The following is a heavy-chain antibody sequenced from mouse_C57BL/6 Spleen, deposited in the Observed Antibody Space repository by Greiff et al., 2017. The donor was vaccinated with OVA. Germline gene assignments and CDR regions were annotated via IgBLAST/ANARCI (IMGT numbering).Heavy chain of an antibody. CDR1: GYAFSSYW. J-gene: IGHJ2*01. Sequence: VQLQQSGAELVKPGASVKISCKASGYAFSSYWMNWVKQRPGKGLEWIGQIYPGDGDTNYNGKFKGKATLTADKSSSTAYMQLSSLTSEDSAVYFCARKTAQAHYFDYWGQGTTLTVSS. V-gene: IGHV1-80*01. CDR2: IYPGDGDT. CDR3: ARKTAQAHYFDY. D-gene: IGHD3-2*02.